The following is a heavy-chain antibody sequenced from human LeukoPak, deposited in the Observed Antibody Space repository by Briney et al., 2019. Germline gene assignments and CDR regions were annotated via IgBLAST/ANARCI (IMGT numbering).Heavy chain of an antibody. CDR1: GFPFSSYD. J-gene: IGHJ4*02. V-gene: IGHV3-23*01. Sequence: GGSLRLSCAASGFPFSSYDMSWVRRAPGKGLEWVSVISASAVHIFYADSVKGRFTISRDDSKNILFLQMSSLRAGDTAVYYCAVGHYSYTLGGQGTLVTVSS. D-gene: IGHD5-18*01. CDR2: ISASAVHI. CDR3: AVGHYSYTL.